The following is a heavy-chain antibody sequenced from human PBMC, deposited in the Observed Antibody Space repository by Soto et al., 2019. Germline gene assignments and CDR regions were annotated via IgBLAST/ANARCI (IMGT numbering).Heavy chain of an antibody. CDR3: ARGEEELYAFDI. J-gene: IGHJ3*02. V-gene: IGHV3-30-3*01. D-gene: IGHD1-26*01. CDR1: GFTFSSYA. CDR2: ISYDGSNK. Sequence: QVQLVESGGGVVQPGRSLRLSCAASGFTFSSYAMHWVRQAPGKGLEWVAVISYDGSNKYYADSVKGRFTISRDNSKNTLYLQMNSLRTEDTAVYYCARGEEELYAFDIWGQGTMDTVFS.